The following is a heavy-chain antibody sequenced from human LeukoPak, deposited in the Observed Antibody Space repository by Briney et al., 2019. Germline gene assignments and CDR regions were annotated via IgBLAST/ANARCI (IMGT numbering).Heavy chain of an antibody. Sequence: ASVKVSCKASGYTFTSYYMHWVRQAPGQGLEWVGIINPSGGSTSYAQKFQGRVTMTRDTSTSTVYMELSSLRSEDTAVYYCASGYCSSTSCLSYFDYWGQGTLVTVSS. CDR2: INPSGGST. J-gene: IGHJ4*02. CDR1: GYTFTSYY. D-gene: IGHD2-2*01. V-gene: IGHV1-46*01. CDR3: ASGYCSSTSCLSYFDY.